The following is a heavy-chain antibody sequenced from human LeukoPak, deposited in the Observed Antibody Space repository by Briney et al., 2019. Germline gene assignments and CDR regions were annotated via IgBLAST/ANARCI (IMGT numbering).Heavy chain of an antibody. J-gene: IGHJ4*02. V-gene: IGHV4-59*08. CDR1: GGSISSYY. CDR3: ARLASGSYGPLTPFDY. CDR2: INYSGST. D-gene: IGHD1-26*01. Sequence: PSETLSLTCTVSGGSISSYYWSWIRQPPGKGLEWIGDINYSGSTNYNPSLKSRVTISVDTSKNQFSLRLSSVTAADTAVYYSARLASGSYGPLTPFDYWGQGTLVTVSS.